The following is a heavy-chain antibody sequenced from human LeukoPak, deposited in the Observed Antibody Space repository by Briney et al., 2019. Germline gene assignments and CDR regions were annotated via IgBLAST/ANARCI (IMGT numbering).Heavy chain of an antibody. V-gene: IGHV3-23*01. D-gene: IGHD5-24*01. CDR2: ISGSGGST. J-gene: IGHJ4*02. CDR3: AKEHRWLQLTYYFDY. Sequence: PGGSLRLSCAASGFTFSSYAMGWVRQAPGKGLEWVSAISGSGGSTYYAASVKGRFTISRDNSKNTLYLQMNSLRAEDTAVYYCAKEHRWLQLTYYFDYWGQGTLVTVSS. CDR1: GFTFSSYA.